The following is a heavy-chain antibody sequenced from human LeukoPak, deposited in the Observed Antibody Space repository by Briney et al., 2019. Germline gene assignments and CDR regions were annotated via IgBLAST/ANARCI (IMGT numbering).Heavy chain of an antibody. V-gene: IGHV4-30-2*01. Sequence: SETLSLTCAVSGGSISSGSYSWSWIRQPPGKGLEWIGYIYPRGSTYYNPSLKSRVIMSLDKSANQFSLNLSSVTAADTAVYYCARFSPRAMGNYLDFWGQGTLVTVSS. J-gene: IGHJ4*02. CDR2: IYPRGST. CDR1: GGSISSGSYS. CDR3: ARFSPRAMGNYLDF. D-gene: IGHD7-27*01.